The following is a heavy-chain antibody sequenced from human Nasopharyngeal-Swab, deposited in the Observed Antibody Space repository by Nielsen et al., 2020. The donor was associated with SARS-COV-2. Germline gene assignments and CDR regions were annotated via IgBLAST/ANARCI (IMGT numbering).Heavy chain of an antibody. CDR2: ISGSGGST. V-gene: IGHV3-23*01. CDR3: AKDYNSVGWGSNKIYYMDV. CDR1: GFTFSSYA. D-gene: IGHD3-16*01. J-gene: IGHJ6*03. Sequence: GESLKISCAASGFTFSSYAMSWVRQAPGKGLEWVSAISGSGGSTYYADSVKGRFTISRDNSKNTLYLQMNSLRAEDTAVYYCAKDYNSVGWGSNKIYYMDVWGKGTTVTFSS.